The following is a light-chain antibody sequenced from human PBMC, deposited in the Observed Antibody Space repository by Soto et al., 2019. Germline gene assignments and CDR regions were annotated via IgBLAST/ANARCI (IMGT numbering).Light chain of an antibody. J-gene: IGKJ3*01. Sequence: DIQLTQSHSTLSASVGARVTITCRASQSLTSWLAWYQQKPGRAPKLLIYKSSSLESGVPSRFSGSGSGTEFTLIIKSVQPEDFATYYCQQYNGHPFTFGPGTKVDIK. CDR1: QSLTSW. V-gene: IGKV1-5*03. CDR2: KSS. CDR3: QQYNGHPFT.